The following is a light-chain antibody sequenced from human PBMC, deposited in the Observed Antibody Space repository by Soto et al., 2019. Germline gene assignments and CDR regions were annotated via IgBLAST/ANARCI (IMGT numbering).Light chain of an antibody. CDR1: QSISTS. Sequence: IQMTQSPSSLSASVGDSITLTCRASQSISTSLNWYQQKPGKAPKLLIYAASSLQSGVPSRFSGSGSGTDFTLTISSLQPEDFATYYCQQSYSTPPTFGQGTKVDIK. J-gene: IGKJ1*01. CDR3: QQSYSTPPT. V-gene: IGKV1-39*01. CDR2: AAS.